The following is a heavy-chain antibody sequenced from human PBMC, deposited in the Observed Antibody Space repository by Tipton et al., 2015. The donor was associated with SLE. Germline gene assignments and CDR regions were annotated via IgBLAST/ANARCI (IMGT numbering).Heavy chain of an antibody. CDR3: VRPSNYDIDY. CDR2: IYPIDSDT. Sequence: QLVQSGAEVKKPGASVKVSCKASGYTFTSYGISWVRQAPGQGLEWMGIIYPIDSDTRYSPSFQGQVTISADKSINTAYLQWSSLKASDTAIYYRVRPSNYDIDYWGQGTLVTVSS. V-gene: IGHV5-51*01. J-gene: IGHJ4*02. D-gene: IGHD4-11*01. CDR1: GYTFTSYG.